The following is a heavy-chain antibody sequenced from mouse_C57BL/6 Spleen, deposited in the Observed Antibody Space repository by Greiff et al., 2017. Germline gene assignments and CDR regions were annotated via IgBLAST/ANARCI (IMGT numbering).Heavy chain of an antibody. D-gene: IGHD4-1*01. V-gene: IGHV1-26*01. CDR2: INPNNGGT. CDR3: ARTGTSEAIDY. J-gene: IGHJ2*01. Sequence: VQLQQSGPELVKPGASVKISCKASGYTFTDYYMNWVKQSHGKSLEWIGDINPNNGGTSYNQKFKGKATLTVDKSSSTAYMELRSLTSEDSAVYYCARTGTSEAIDYWGQGTTLTVSS. CDR1: GYTFTDYY.